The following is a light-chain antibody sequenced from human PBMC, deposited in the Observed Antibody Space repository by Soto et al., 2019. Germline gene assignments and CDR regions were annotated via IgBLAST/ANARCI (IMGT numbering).Light chain of an antibody. V-gene: IGLV3-21*02. CDR2: DDS. CDR1: KIEDKS. J-gene: IGLJ1*01. CDR3: QVWDSISDHYV. Sequence: SYELTQPPSVSVAPGQTAKITCGGNKIEDKSVHWYQQKPGRAPVLVVYDDSDRPLEMPERFSGSNSGNTATLTVSRVEAGDEADYYCQVWDSISDHYVFVPGTKVPVL.